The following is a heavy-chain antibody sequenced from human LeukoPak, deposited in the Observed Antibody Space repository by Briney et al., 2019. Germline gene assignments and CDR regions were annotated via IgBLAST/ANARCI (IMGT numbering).Heavy chain of an antibody. CDR1: GFTFSSYS. CDR2: ISSSSYI. Sequence: GGSLRLSCAASGFTFSSYSMNWVRQAPGKGLEWVSSISSSSYIYYADSVKGRFTISRDNAKNSLFLQMYSLRAEDTAAYYCAKEASRGSSFAYTPIEKPYYLDYWGQGTLVTVSS. D-gene: IGHD5-18*01. CDR3: AKEASRGSSFAYTPIEKPYYLDY. J-gene: IGHJ4*02. V-gene: IGHV3-21*01.